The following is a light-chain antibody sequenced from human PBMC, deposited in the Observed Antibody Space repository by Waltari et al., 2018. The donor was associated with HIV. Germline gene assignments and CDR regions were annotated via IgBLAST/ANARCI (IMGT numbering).Light chain of an antibody. V-gene: IGLV2-8*01. CDR1: SSDVGGYNY. CDR3: SSYAGSNKLV. CDR2: EGT. J-gene: IGLJ2*01. Sequence: QSALTQPPSASGSPGQSVTISCTGTSSDVGGYNYVSWYQQHPGNAPKLIIDEGTELPSGVPDRVSGSKSGNTASLTVSGLQAEDEADYYCSSYAGSNKLVFGGGTKLTVV.